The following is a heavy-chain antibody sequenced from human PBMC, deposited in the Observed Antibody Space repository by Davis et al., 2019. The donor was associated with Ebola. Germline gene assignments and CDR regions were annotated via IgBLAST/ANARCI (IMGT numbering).Heavy chain of an antibody. CDR2: ISAYNGNT. CDR1: GYTFTSYG. V-gene: IGHV1-18*04. CDR3: ARMLGYCSGGSCYTSGWFDP. D-gene: IGHD2-15*01. J-gene: IGHJ5*02. Sequence: AASVKVSCKASGYTFTSYGISWVRQAPGQGLEWMGWISAYNGNTNYAQKLQGRVTMTTDTSTSTAYMELRSLRSDGTAVYYCARMLGYCSGGSCYTSGWFDPWGQGTLVTVSS.